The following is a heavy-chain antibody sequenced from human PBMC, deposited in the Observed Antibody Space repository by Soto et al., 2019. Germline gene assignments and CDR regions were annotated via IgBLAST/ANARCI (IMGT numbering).Heavy chain of an antibody. CDR1: GFTFSSYA. J-gene: IGHJ6*02. CDR2: ISYDGSNK. D-gene: IGHD3-22*01. CDR3: ARDNYYDSSGYWSGDYYYGMDV. V-gene: IGHV3-30-3*01. Sequence: PGGSLRLSCAASGFTFSSYAMHWVRQAPGKGLEWVAVISYDGSNKYYADSVKGRFTISRDNSKNTLYLQMNSLRAEDTAVYYCARDNYYDSSGYWSGDYYYGMDVWGQGTTVTVSS.